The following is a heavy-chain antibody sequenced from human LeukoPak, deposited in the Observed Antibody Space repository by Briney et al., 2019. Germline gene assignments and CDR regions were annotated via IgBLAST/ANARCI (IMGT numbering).Heavy chain of an antibody. D-gene: IGHD3-22*01. CDR3: ARDRSYYDSSGYWTVFDY. V-gene: IGHV4-4*07. Sequence: SETLSLTCTVSGGSISSYYWSWIRQPAGKGLEWIGRVYTSGSTNYNPSLKSRVTMSVDTSKNQFFLKLSSVTAADTAVYYCARDRSYYDSSGYWTVFDYWGQGTLVTVSS. J-gene: IGHJ4*02. CDR2: VYTSGST. CDR1: GGSISSYY.